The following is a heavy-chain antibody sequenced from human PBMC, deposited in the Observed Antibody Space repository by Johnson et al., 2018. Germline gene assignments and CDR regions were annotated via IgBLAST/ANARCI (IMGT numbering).Heavy chain of an antibody. Sequence: VQLVQSGGGVVQTGTSLRLSCAASGFTFSRYWMSWVRQAPGKGLEWVANIKQAGSEKYYGDSVKGRFTISRDTAKTSLYLQMNSRRAEDTAVYFCARGQSMTIVDYHNDMDVLGKGTTVTVSS. CDR2: IKQAGSEK. V-gene: IGHV3-7*01. CDR3: ARGQSMTIVDYHNDMDV. J-gene: IGHJ6*03. D-gene: IGHD3-3*01. CDR1: GFTFSRYW.